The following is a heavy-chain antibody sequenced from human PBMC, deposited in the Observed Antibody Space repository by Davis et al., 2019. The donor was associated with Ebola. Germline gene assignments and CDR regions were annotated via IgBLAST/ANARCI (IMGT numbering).Heavy chain of an antibody. D-gene: IGHD4-17*01. V-gene: IGHV3-74*01. J-gene: IGHJ6*02. Sequence: HTGGSLRLSCAASGFTFSNYWMHWVRQIPGKGLEWVSLINTDESRRDYAGSVEGRFTISRDNAKNTLYLQMNSLRAEDTAVYYCARDLSTVTRTQKIYYDGMDVWGQGTTVTVSS. CDR3: ARDLSTVTRTQKIYYDGMDV. CDR1: GFTFSNYW. CDR2: INTDESRR.